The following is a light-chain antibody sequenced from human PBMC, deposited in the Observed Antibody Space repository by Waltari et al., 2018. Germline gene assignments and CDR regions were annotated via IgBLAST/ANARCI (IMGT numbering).Light chain of an antibody. CDR1: RSAVGDYKY. Sequence: QSALTQPPSASGSPGPSVTISCSGTRSAVGDYKYVSWYQYYPGQAPKLILYEVNKRPSGVPDRFYGSRSGSTAFLTVSGLQADDEAVYFCLSYAGSNTYVFGSGTTVTVL. V-gene: IGLV2-8*01. J-gene: IGLJ1*01. CDR2: EVN. CDR3: LSYAGSNTYV.